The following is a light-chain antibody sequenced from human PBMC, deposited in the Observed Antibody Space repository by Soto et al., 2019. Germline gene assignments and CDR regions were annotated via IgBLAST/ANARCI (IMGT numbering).Light chain of an antibody. CDR1: QGISNS. V-gene: IGKV1-27*01. CDR3: QNDNSYPKT. J-gene: IGKJ1*01. CDR2: AAS. Sequence: DIQMTQSPSSLSASVGDRVTITCRASQGISNSLAWYQQKPGKVPKLLIYAASTLQSGVTSRFSGSGSGSDFTLTISSLQPEDVVTYYWQNDNSYPKTFGQGTKVEIK.